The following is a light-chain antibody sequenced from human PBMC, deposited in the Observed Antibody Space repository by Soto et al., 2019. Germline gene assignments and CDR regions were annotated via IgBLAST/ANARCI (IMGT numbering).Light chain of an antibody. CDR3: CSYAGSSTYV. J-gene: IGLJ1*01. Sequence: QSALTQPASVFGSPGQSITISCTGTSSDVGSYNLVSWYQQHPGKAPKLMIYEGSKRPSGVSNRFSGSKSGNTASLTISGLQAEDEADYYCCSYAGSSTYVFGTGTQLTVL. CDR1: SSDVGSYNL. CDR2: EGS. V-gene: IGLV2-23*01.